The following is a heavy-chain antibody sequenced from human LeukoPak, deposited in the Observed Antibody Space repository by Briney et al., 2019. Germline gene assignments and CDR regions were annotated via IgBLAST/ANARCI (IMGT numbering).Heavy chain of an antibody. J-gene: IGHJ4*02. CDR2: INPNSGGT. D-gene: IGHD5-12*01. Sequence: RGASVKVSCKASGYTFTGYYMHWVRQAPGQGLEWMGWINPNSGGTNYAQKFQGRVTMTRDTSISTAYMELSRLRSDDTAVYYCARASGYDASTFDYWGQGTLVTVSS. CDR1: GYTFTGYY. CDR3: ARASGYDASTFDY. V-gene: IGHV1-2*02.